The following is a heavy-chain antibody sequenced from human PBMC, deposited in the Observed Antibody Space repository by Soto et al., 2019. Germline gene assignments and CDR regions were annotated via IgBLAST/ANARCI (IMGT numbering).Heavy chain of an antibody. J-gene: IGHJ6*02. Sequence: SVKVSCKASEFTFTSSAVQWVRQARGQRLEWIGWIVVGSGNTNYAQNLQDRVTMTRDTSTSTAYMELRSLRSDDTAVYYCARPTDFYYYAMDVWGQGTTVTVSS. CDR1: EFTFTSSA. V-gene: IGHV1-58*01. CDR3: ARPTDFYYYAMDV. CDR2: IVVGSGNT.